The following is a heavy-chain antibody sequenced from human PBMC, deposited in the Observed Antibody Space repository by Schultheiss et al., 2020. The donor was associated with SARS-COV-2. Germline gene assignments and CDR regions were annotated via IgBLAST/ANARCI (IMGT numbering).Heavy chain of an antibody. Sequence: SETLSLTCSVSGYSLSGGYICGWIRQAPGKGLEWIATMYHSGATFYNPSLRSRVTISVDTSKNQFSLKLNSVTAADTAVYYCARGGLVVPDNAFDIWGRGTMVTVSS. D-gene: IGHD2-2*01. J-gene: IGHJ3*02. V-gene: IGHV4-38-2*02. CDR1: GYSLSGGYI. CDR3: ARGGLVVPDNAFDI. CDR2: MYHSGAT.